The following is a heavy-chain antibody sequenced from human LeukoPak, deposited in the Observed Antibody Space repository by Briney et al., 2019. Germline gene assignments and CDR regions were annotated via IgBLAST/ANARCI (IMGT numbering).Heavy chain of an antibody. V-gene: IGHV1-46*01. CDR2: INPSGGST. J-gene: IGHJ5*02. CDR1: GYTFTSYY. CDR3: ARDPSMVRGVSPWSNWFDP. D-gene: IGHD3-10*01. Sequence: DSVKVSCKASGYTFTSYYMHWVRQAPGQGLEWMGIINPSGGSTSYAQKFQGRVTMTRDTSTSTVYMELSSLRSEDTAVYYCARDPSMVRGVSPWSNWFDPWGQGTLVTVSS.